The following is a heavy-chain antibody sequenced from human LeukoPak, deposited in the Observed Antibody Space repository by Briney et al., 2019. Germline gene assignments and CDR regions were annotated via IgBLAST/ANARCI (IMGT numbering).Heavy chain of an antibody. Sequence: GGSLRLSCAASGFTVSSNYMSWVRQAPGKGLEWVSVIHKNAITSYADTVKGRFSISRDNSKNTLYLQMNNLRVDDTAVYYCARSLRVRGVPDYMDVWGKGTTVTVS. CDR3: ARSLRVRGVPDYMDV. V-gene: IGHV3-53*01. D-gene: IGHD3-10*01. CDR2: IHKNAIT. CDR1: GFTVSSNY. J-gene: IGHJ6*03.